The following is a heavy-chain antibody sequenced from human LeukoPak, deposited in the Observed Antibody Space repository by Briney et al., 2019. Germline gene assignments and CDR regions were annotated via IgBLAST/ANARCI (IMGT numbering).Heavy chain of an antibody. D-gene: IGHD2-2*01. Sequence: PGGSLRLSCAASGFTFSSYWMSWVRQAPGKGLEWVANIKQDGSEKYYVDSVTGRFTISRDNAKNSLYLQMNSLRAEDTAVYYCARLVVVPAATSIAGAAFDIWGQGTMVTVSS. CDR2: IKQDGSEK. CDR1: GFTFSSYW. V-gene: IGHV3-7*01. J-gene: IGHJ3*02. CDR3: ARLVVVPAATSIAGAAFDI.